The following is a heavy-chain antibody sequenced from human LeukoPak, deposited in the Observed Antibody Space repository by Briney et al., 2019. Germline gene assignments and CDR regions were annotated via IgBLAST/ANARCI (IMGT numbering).Heavy chain of an antibody. CDR3: ATYPYYYGSVSFDY. D-gene: IGHD3-10*01. V-gene: IGHV4-59*08. CDR1: DGSISSYY. J-gene: IGHJ4*02. CDR2: IYYSGST. Sequence: SETLSLTCAVSDGSISSYYWSWIWQPPGKGLEWIGYIYYSGSTNYNPSLKSRVAISVDTSKNQFSLKLSSVTAADTAVYYCATYPYYYGSVSFDYWGQGTLVTVSS.